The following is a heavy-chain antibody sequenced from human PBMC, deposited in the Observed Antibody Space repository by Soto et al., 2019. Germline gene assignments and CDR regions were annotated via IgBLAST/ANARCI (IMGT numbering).Heavy chain of an antibody. Sequence: EVQLLESGGGLVQPGGSLRLSCAASGFTFSSYAMSWVRQAPGKGLEWVSAISGSGGSTYYADSVKGRFTISRDNSKNTLYLKMNSLRAEDTAVYYCAKGDCSGGSCYEGWFDPWGQGTLVTVSS. D-gene: IGHD2-15*01. V-gene: IGHV3-23*01. CDR3: AKGDCSGGSCYEGWFDP. CDR1: GFTFSSYA. CDR2: ISGSGGST. J-gene: IGHJ5*02.